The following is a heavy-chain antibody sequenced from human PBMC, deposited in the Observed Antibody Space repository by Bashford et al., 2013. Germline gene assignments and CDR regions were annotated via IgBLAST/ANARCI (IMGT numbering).Heavy chain of an antibody. CDR3: ARGLDSGSWIIDY. D-gene: IGHD6-13*01. J-gene: IGHJ4*02. V-gene: IGHV1-3*01. Sequence: ASVKVSCKASGYTFSAFAVHWVRQAPGQRLEWMGNLDADNDNTQYPQKFQGRVTITRDTSANTAYMELYNLRSEDTAMYYCARGLDSGSWIIDYWGQGTLVTVSS. CDR2: LDADNDNT. CDR1: GYTFSAFA.